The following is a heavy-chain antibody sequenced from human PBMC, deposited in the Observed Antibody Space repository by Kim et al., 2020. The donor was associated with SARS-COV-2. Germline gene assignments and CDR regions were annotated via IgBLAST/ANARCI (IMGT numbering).Heavy chain of an antibody. Sequence: SETLSLTCTVSGGSISSSSYYWGWIRQPPGKGLEWIGSIYYSGSTYYNPSLKSRVTISVDTSKNQFSLKLSSVTAADTAVYYCARRSSRSKYYDFWSGYYEVDYWGQGTLVTVSS. CDR1: GGSISSSSYY. D-gene: IGHD3-3*01. CDR2: IYYSGST. CDR3: ARRSSRSKYYDFWSGYYEVDY. J-gene: IGHJ4*02. V-gene: IGHV4-39*01.